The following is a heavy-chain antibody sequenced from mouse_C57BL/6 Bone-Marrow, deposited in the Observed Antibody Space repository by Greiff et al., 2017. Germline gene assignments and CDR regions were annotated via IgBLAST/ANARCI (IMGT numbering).Heavy chain of an antibody. J-gene: IGHJ3*01. V-gene: IGHV1-15*01. D-gene: IGHD2-4*01. CDR1: GYTFTDYE. CDR2: IDPETGGT. Sequence: VQLQQSGAELVRPGASVTLSCKASGYTFTDYEMHWVKQTPVHGLEWIGAIDPETGGTAYNQKFKGKAIMTVDKSSSTAYMGLRSLTSEDSAVYYCTREGIYYDYDGGGPAWFAYWGQGTLVTVSA. CDR3: TREGIYYDYDGGGPAWFAY.